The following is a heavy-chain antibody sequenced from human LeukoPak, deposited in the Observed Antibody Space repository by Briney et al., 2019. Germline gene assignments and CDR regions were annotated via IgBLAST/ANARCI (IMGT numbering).Heavy chain of an antibody. CDR2: IYSGGST. CDR1: GFTVSSNY. Sequence: PGGSLRLSCAASGFTVSSNYMSWVRQAPGKGLEWVSVIYSGGSTYYADSVKGRFTISRDNSKNTLYLQMNSLRAEDTAVYYCAGQLGYCSGGSCYFYYYYGMDVWGQGTTVTVSS. J-gene: IGHJ6*02. D-gene: IGHD2-15*01. V-gene: IGHV3-66*04. CDR3: AGQLGYCSGGSCYFYYYYGMDV.